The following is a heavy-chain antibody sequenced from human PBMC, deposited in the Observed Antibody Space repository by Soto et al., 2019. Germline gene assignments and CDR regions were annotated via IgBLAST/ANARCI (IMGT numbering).Heavy chain of an antibody. J-gene: IGHJ6*02. CDR2: IWYDGSNK. D-gene: IGHD4-4*01. CDR3: TTDEVRATVRNYYYYGMDV. V-gene: IGHV3-33*01. Sequence: GGSLRLSCAASGFTFSSYGMHWVRQAPGKGLEWVAVIWYDGSNKYYAAPVKGRFTISRDDSKNTLYLQMNSLKTEDTAVYYCTTDEVRATVRNYYYYGMDVWGQGTTVTVSS. CDR1: GFTFSSYG.